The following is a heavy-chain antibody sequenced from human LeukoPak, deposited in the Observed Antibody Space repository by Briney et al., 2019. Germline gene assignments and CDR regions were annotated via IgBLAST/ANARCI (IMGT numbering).Heavy chain of an antibody. Sequence: PSETLSLTCAVYGGSFSGYYWSWIRQPPGKGLEWIGEINHSGSTNYNSSLKSRVTISVDTSKNQFSLKLSSVTAADTAVYYCARQSPSYYGSGSYYKRPYYYYMDVWGKGTTVTVSS. CDR2: INHSGST. CDR1: GGSFSGYY. CDR3: ARQSPSYYGSGSYYKRPYYYYMDV. V-gene: IGHV4-34*01. J-gene: IGHJ6*03. D-gene: IGHD3-10*01.